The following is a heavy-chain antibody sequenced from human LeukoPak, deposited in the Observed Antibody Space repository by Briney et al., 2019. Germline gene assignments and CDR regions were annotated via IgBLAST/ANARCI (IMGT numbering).Heavy chain of an antibody. J-gene: IGHJ3*02. CDR3: ASGYCSGGSCGHDAFDI. D-gene: IGHD2-15*01. Sequence: PSGTLSLTCAVSGGSISSSNWWSWVRQPPGKGLEWIGEIYHSGSTNYNPSLKSRVTISVDKSKNQFSLKLSSVTAADTAVYYCASGYCSGGSCGHDAFDIWGQGTMVTVSS. V-gene: IGHV4-4*02. CDR1: GGSISSSNW. CDR2: IYHSGST.